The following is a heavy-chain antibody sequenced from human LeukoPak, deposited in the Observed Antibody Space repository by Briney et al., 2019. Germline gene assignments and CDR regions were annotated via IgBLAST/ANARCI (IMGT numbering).Heavy chain of an antibody. D-gene: IGHD3-10*01. CDR2: IYYSGST. V-gene: IGHV4-30-4*07. Sequence: SETLSLTCAVSGGSIGSGDYSWSWIRQPPGKALEWIGYIYYSGSTYYNPSLKSRVTISGDTSKNQFSLKLSSVTAADTAVYYCARHGIYYGLGSSYGLPDWFDPWGQGTQVTVSS. CDR1: GGSIGSGDYS. J-gene: IGHJ5*02. CDR3: ARHGIYYGLGSSYGLPDWFDP.